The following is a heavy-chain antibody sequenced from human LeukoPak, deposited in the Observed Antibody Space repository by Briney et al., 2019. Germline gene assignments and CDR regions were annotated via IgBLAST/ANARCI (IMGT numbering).Heavy chain of an antibody. Sequence: SETLSPTCTVSGGSISNYYWSWIRQPPGKGLEWIGEINHSGSTNYNPSLKSRVTISVDTSKNQFSLKLSSVTAADTAVYYCARGGGGFIVLLKDYYYYMDVWGKGTTVTVSS. J-gene: IGHJ6*03. D-gene: IGHD2-8*01. CDR1: GGSISNYY. CDR3: ARGGGGFIVLLKDYYYYMDV. CDR2: INHSGST. V-gene: IGHV4-34*01.